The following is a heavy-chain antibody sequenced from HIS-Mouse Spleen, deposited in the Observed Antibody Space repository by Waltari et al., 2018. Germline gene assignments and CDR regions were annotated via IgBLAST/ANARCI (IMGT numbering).Heavy chain of an antibody. CDR2: IYYSGGN. CDR1: GGSISSSSYY. CDR3: AREIPYSSSWYDWYFDL. D-gene: IGHD6-13*01. J-gene: IGHJ2*01. V-gene: IGHV4-39*07. Sequence: QLQLQESGPGLVKPSETLSLTCTVSGGSISSSSYYWGWIRQPPGKGLEWMGSIYYSGGNYYNPTRKSRCTISVDTSKNQCSLKLSSVTAADTAVYYCAREIPYSSSWYDWYFDLWGRGTLVTVSS.